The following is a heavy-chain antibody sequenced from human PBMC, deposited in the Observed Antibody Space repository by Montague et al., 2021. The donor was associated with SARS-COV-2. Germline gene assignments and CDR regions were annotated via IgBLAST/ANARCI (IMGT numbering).Heavy chain of an antibody. CDR1: GGSISSYY. CDR2: IYYSGST. J-gene: IGHJ4*02. V-gene: IGHV4-59*01. Sequence: SETLSLICTVSGGSISSYYWSWIRQPPGKGLEWIGYIYYSGSTNYNPSLKSRVTISVDTSKNQFSLKLSSVTAADTAVYYCARAPVAHITIFGVVTSFDYWGQGTLVTVSS. CDR3: ARAPVAHITIFGVVTSFDY. D-gene: IGHD3-3*01.